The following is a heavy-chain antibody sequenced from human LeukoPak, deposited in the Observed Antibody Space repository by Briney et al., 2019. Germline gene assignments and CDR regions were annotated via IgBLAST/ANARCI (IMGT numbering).Heavy chain of an antibody. CDR3: ARGATMIVVVRDSWAFDI. CDR2: IYYSGST. J-gene: IGHJ3*02. V-gene: IGHV4-31*03. CDR1: GGSISSGGYY. D-gene: IGHD3-22*01. Sequence: PSETLSLTCTVSGGSISSGGYYWIWIRQHPGKGLEWIGYIYYSGSTYYNPSLKSRVTISVDTSKNQFSLKLSSVTAADTAVYYCARGATMIVVVRDSWAFDIWGQGTMVTVSS.